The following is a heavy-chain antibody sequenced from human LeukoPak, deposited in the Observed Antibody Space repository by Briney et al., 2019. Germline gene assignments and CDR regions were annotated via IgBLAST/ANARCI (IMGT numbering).Heavy chain of an antibody. D-gene: IGHD3-16*01. J-gene: IGHJ6*02. V-gene: IGHV4-59*03. CDR2: IHYSGST. CDR1: GGSISGFY. Sequence: NSSETLSLTCAVSGGSISGFYWTSFRQPPGKGLEFIGQIHYSGSTDYNPSLKSRITMSVDTSKNQFFLSLNSVTAADTAVYYCAKFGLYYNMDVWGQGTTVTVSS. CDR3: AKFGLYYNMDV.